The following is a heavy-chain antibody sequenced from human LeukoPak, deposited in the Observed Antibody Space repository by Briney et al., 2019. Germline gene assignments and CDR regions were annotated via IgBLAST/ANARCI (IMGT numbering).Heavy chain of an antibody. J-gene: IGHJ4*02. V-gene: IGHV3-7*01. CDR1: GFTFSNYW. Sequence: GGSLRLSCEASGFTFSNYWMSWVRQAPGKGLEWVAKIKQDGSQKTYVDSVKGRFTTSRDNAENSLYLQMYSLRAEDSAVYYCARYSSGYDFDYWGQGTLVIVSS. CDR3: ARYSSGYDFDY. CDR2: IKQDGSQK. D-gene: IGHD5-12*01.